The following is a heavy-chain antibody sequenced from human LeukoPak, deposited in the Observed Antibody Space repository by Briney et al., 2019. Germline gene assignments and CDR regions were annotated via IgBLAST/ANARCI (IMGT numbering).Heavy chain of an antibody. CDR1: GFTFSSYA. D-gene: IGHD3-10*01. CDR3: AKDDGSGSYFDY. J-gene: IGHJ4*02. Sequence: GGSLRLSCAASGFTFSSYAMSWVRQAPGKGLEWVSTISGSGGDTYYTYSVKSRFTISRDNSKNTLYLQMNSLRAEDTAIYYCAKDDGSGSYFDYWVQGTLVTVSS. V-gene: IGHV3-23*01. CDR2: ISGSGGDT.